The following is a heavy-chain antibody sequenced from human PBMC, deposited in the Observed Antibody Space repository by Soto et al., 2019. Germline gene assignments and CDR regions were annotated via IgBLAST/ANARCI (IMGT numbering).Heavy chain of an antibody. J-gene: IGHJ5*02. CDR2: ISGSGFKK. D-gene: IGHD1-26*01. Sequence: PGGSLRLSCAASGFIFENFGMSWVRQAPGKGLDWISSISGSGFKKYYADSVKGRFTISRDSSKSTVYLELNNLSAEDTAVYHCAKNQGVELVPLATVDWFDPWGQGSVVTVSS. CDR3: AKNQGVELVPLATVDWFDP. V-gene: IGHV3-23*01. CDR1: GFIFENFG.